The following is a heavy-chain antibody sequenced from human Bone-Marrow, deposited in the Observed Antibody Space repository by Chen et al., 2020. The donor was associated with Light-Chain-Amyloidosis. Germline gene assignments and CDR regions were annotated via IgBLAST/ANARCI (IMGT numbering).Heavy chain of an antibody. V-gene: IGHV3-23*01. CDR3: ARAPGNTTGAPVYFDY. Sequence: EVQLLESGGGLVQPGGSLRLSCAASGFTFSTYAMSWVRQAPGKGLEWVSAITGRGGSTYYADSVKCRFTISRDNSKNTLSLLMNSLRAEDTAVYYCARAPGNTTGAPVYFDYWGQGTLVTVAS. J-gene: IGHJ4*02. CDR2: ITGRGGST. D-gene: IGHD1-1*01. CDR1: GFTFSTYA.